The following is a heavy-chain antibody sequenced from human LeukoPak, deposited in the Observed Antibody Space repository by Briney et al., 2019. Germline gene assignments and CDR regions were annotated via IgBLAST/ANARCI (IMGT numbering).Heavy chain of an antibody. D-gene: IGHD1-14*01. CDR2: IYNDDTT. J-gene: IGHJ4*02. CDR3: ARDYR. V-gene: IGHV3-53*01. CDR1: GFTVRSYY. Sequence: PGGSLTLSCAASGFTVRSYYMSWVRQAPGKGLEWVSLIYNDDTTYYADSVKGRFTISGDNSKNTLYLQMNSLTAEDTAVYYCARDYRWGQGTLVTVSS.